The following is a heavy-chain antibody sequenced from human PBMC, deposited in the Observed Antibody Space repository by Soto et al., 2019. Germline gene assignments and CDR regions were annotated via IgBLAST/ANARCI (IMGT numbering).Heavy chain of an antibody. CDR3: GKEPVGPDWDSDL. CDR2: ISGSGIST. D-gene: IGHD3-10*01. V-gene: IGHV3-23*01. J-gene: IGHJ2*01. Sequence: DVQLLESGGGLVQPGGSLRLSCAASGFTFRSYAMSWVRQAPGKGLEWVSGISGSGISTHYADSVKGRFTVSRDNTKKTLYRQMNSLRAEDTAVYSCGKEPVGPDWDSDLWGRGTLVTVSS. CDR1: GFTFRSYA.